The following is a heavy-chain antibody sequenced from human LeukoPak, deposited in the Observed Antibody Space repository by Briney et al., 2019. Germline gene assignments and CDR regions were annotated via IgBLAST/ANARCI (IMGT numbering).Heavy chain of an antibody. V-gene: IGHV3-23*01. CDR3: AKGRRTDFHYYNYMDV. CDR1: GFTFSDYA. D-gene: IGHD3-3*01. CDR2: IVGSDDST. Sequence: QPGGSLRLSCAAPGFTFSDYAMNWVRQPAGKGLEWVSGIVGSDDSTFYADSVKGRFTISRDNSKNTLYLQMKSMRAEDTAVYYCAKGRRTDFHYYNYMDVWGKGTTVTVSS. J-gene: IGHJ6*03.